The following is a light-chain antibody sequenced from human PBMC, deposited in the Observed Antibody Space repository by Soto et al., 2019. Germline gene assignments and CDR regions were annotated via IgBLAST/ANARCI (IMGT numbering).Light chain of an antibody. CDR3: GADHGSGSGV. CDR1: SGYSNYK. CDR2: VGTGGIVG. V-gene: IGLV9-49*01. J-gene: IGLJ6*01. Sequence: QLVLTQPPSASASLGASVTLTCTLSSGYSNYKVDWYQQRPGKGPRFVMRVGTGGIVGSKGDGIPDRFSVLGSGLNRYLTIKNIQEEDESDYHCGADHGSGSGVFGSGTKVTVL.